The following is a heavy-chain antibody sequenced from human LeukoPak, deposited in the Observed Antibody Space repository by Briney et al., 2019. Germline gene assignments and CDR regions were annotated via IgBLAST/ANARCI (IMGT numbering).Heavy chain of an antibody. CDR2: IYFTGST. CDR3: ARARAAGVAGYFQH. J-gene: IGHJ1*01. Sequence: SETLSLTCIVSGGSISSYYWGWVRQPPGKGLEWIGSIYFTGSTYYNPSLKSRVTMSVDTSKNQFSLKLTSVTAADTAVYYCARARAAGVAGYFQHWGQGTLVTVSS. D-gene: IGHD6-13*01. V-gene: IGHV4-39*01. CDR1: GGSISSYY.